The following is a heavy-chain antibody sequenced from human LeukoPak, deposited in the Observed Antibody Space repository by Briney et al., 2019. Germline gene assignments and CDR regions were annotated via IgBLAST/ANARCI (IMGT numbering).Heavy chain of an antibody. J-gene: IGHJ3*02. V-gene: IGHV3-48*03. Sequence: GGPLRLSCAASGFTFSSYEMNWVRQAPGKGLEWVSYISSSGSTIYYADSVKGRFTISRDNAKNSLYLQMNSLRAEDTAVYYCARGKIDAFDIWGQGTMVTVSS. CDR1: GFTFSSYE. CDR2: ISSSGSTI. CDR3: ARGKIDAFDI.